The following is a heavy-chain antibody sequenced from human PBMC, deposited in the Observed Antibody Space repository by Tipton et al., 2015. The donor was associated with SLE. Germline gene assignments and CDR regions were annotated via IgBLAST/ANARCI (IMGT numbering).Heavy chain of an antibody. V-gene: IGHV4-39*01. CDR1: GGSISSSNYY. CDR3: GVQAYFAHSSGSSGGFDY. Sequence: TLSLTCTVSGGSISSSNYYWGWIRQPPGKGLEWLGNIYYSGSTYYNPSLKSRVTISVDTSKNQFSLKLRSVTVADTAVYYCGVQAYFAHSSGSSGGFDYWGQGTLVTVSS. D-gene: IGHD3-22*01. J-gene: IGHJ4*02. CDR2: IYYSGST.